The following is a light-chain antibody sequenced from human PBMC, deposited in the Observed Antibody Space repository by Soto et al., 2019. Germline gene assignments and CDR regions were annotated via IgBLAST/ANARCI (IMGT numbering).Light chain of an antibody. V-gene: IGKV3-20*01. Sequence: EIVLTQSPGTLSLSPGERATLSCRASQSVSSIYLAWYQQKPGQAPRLLIYGASSSATGIPDRFSGSGSGTDFTLTISRVEPEDFAVYYCQQHGTSPITFGQGTGLEIK. CDR1: QSVSSIY. CDR3: QQHGTSPIT. CDR2: GAS. J-gene: IGKJ5*01.